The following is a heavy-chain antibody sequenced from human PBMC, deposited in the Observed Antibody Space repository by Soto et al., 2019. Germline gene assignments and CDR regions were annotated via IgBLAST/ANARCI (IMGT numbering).Heavy chain of an antibody. CDR2: IGVSGDTT. CDR1: GFTFSSYA. J-gene: IGHJ4*02. D-gene: IGHD3-10*01. V-gene: IGHV3-23*01. Sequence: EVQLLESGGGLVQPGGSLRLSCAASGFTFSSYAMSWVRQAPGKGLEWVSAIGVSGDTTYYADSVKGRFTISRDNSKNTLYLQMGSLRAEETAVYYCAKVRRFGELRSLYWGQGILVTVSS. CDR3: AKVRRFGELRSLY.